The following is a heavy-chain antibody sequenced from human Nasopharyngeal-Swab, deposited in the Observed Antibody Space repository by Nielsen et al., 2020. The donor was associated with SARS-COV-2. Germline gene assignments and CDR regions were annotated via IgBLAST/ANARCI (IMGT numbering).Heavy chain of an antibody. J-gene: IGHJ4*02. Sequence: GGSLRLSCAASGFGSSAFAMSWVRQAPGKGLEWVSAAGGNDGSTFYADSVRGRFTISRDNSKNTLYLQMNSLRAEDTALYYCAKKYGTRGWYVGLDYWGQGTQVTVSS. V-gene: IGHV3-23*01. CDR2: AGGNDGST. CDR1: GFGSSAFA. D-gene: IGHD6-19*01. CDR3: AKKYGTRGWYVGLDY.